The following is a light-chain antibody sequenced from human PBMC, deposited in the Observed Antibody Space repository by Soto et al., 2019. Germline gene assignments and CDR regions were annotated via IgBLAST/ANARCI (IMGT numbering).Light chain of an antibody. CDR3: CSYTSSSPYV. J-gene: IGLJ1*01. CDR2: EVS. Sequence: QSALTQPASVSGSPGQSITISCTGTSSDVGGYNYVSWYQQHPGKAPKLMIYEVSYRPSGVSDRFSGSKSGNTASLTISGLQAEDEADYYCCSYTSSSPYVFGPGTKLTVL. V-gene: IGLV2-14*01. CDR1: SSDVGGYNY.